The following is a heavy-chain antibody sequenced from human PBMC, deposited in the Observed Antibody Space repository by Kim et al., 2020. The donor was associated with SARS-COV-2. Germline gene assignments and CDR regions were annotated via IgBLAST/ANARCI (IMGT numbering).Heavy chain of an antibody. D-gene: IGHD6-13*01. Sequence: TSYADSVKGRFTISRDKAKNTLYLQMNSLRAEDTAVYYCARAGAAGAFDICGQGTMVTVSS. CDR2: T. J-gene: IGHJ3*02. CDR3: ARAGAAGAFDI. V-gene: IGHV3-74*01.